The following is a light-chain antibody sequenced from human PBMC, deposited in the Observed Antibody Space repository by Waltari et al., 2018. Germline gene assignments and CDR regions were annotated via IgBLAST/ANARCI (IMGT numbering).Light chain of an antibody. Sequence: QSALTQPASVSGSPGQSITISCTGTSSDVGGYNYVSWYQQHPGKVPNLLIFDLSNPPPGVSTRFSGSKSGNTASLTISGLQAEDESDYYCCSFTSRSTWVFGGGTKLTVL. V-gene: IGLV2-14*01. CDR1: SSDVGGYNY. CDR3: CSFTSRSTWV. CDR2: DLS. J-gene: IGLJ3*02.